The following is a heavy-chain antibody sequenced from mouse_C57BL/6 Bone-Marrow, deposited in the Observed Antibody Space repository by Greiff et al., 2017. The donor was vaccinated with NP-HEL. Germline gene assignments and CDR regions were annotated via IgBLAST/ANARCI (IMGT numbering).Heavy chain of an antibody. CDR2: IDPSDSYT. CDR1: GYTFTSYW. Sequence: QVQLQQPGAELVMPEASVKLSCKASGYTFTSYWMHWVKQRPGQGLEWIGEIDPSDSYTNYNQKFKGKSTLTVDKSSSTAYMQLSSLTSEDSAVYYCARSVYYGSFYAMDYWGQGTSVTVSS. CDR3: ARSVYYGSFYAMDY. D-gene: IGHD2-2*01. J-gene: IGHJ4*01. V-gene: IGHV1-69*01.